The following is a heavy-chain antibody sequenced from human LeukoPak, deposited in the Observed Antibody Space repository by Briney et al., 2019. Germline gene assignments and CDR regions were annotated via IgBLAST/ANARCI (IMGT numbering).Heavy chain of an antibody. CDR2: ISSSSSYI. CDR3: ARGDSSYYDFWSGYPKPSNWFDP. J-gene: IGHJ5*02. Sequence: GGSLRLSCAASGFSFSSYDMNWVRQAPGKGLEWVSSISSSSSYIYYADSVKGRFTISRDNSKNSLFLQMNSLRAEDTAVYYCARGDSSYYDFWSGYPKPSNWFDPWGQGTLVTVSS. CDR1: GFSFSSYD. D-gene: IGHD3-3*01. V-gene: IGHV3-21*01.